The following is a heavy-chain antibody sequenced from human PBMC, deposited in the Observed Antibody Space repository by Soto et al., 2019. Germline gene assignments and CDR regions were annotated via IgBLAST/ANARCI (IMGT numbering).Heavy chain of an antibody. D-gene: IGHD2-8*02. CDR2: INHSGST. Sequence: SETLSLTCAVYGGSFSGYYWTWIRQPPGTGLEWIGEINHSGSTNYNPSLKSRVTISVDTSKNQFSLKLTSVTAADTAVYYCAREKITGLFDYWGRGSLVIVSS. CDR3: AREKITGLFDY. V-gene: IGHV4-34*01. J-gene: IGHJ4*02. CDR1: GGSFSGYY.